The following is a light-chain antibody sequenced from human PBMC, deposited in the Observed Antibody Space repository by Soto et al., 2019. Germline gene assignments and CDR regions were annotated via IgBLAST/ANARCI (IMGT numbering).Light chain of an antibody. V-gene: IGKV1-5*01. Sequence: DIQMTQSPSTLSASVGDRFTITCRASQSVTDWLAWYQQKPGKAPNLLIYDASRLQSGVPSRFSGSGSGTEFTLTISSLQPDDFATYFCQQYTTYPYTFGQGTKLEIK. CDR3: QQYTTYPYT. CDR2: DAS. CDR1: QSVTDW. J-gene: IGKJ2*01.